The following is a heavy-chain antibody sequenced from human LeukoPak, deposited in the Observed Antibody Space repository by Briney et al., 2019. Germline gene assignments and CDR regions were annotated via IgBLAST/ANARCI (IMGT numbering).Heavy chain of an antibody. Sequence: ASVKVSCKASGYTFTNYGITWVRQAPGQGLEWMGWISGYNANTSYAQKLQGRVTMTTDTSTNTAYMELRSLRSDDTAVYYCARGYFADSSGFSDYWGQGTLVTVSS. V-gene: IGHV1-18*01. CDR1: GYTFTNYG. J-gene: IGHJ4*02. CDR3: ARGYFADSSGFSDY. CDR2: ISGYNANT. D-gene: IGHD3-22*01.